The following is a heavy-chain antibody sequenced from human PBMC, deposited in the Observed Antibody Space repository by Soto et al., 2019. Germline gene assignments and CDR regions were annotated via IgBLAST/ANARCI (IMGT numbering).Heavy chain of an antibody. CDR1: GFSLRSDGVG. Sequence: QITLKESGVTLVKPAQPLTLTCTFSGFSLRSDGVGVGWLRQPPGKPLEWLALIYWNDDERYSPSLRTRVTRTKDNSKNQVVLMMTDMDPEDTAIYGCARRVGLDSTGGYVDAFEVRGRWAMVSGSS. CDR2: IYWNDDE. D-gene: IGHD2-8*02. CDR3: ARRVGLDSTGGYVDAFEV. J-gene: IGHJ3*01. V-gene: IGHV2-5*01.